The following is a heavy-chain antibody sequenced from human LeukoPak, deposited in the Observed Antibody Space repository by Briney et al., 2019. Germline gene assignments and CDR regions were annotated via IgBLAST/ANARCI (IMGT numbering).Heavy chain of an antibody. CDR3: ARGSYFDYPHDAFDI. CDR2: ISAYNGNT. D-gene: IGHD3-9*01. J-gene: IGHJ3*02. CDR1: GYTFTSYG. V-gene: IGHV1-18*01. Sequence: ASVKVSCKASGYTFTSYGISWVRQAPGQGLEWMGWISAYNGNTNYAQKLQGRVTMTTDTSTSTAYMELRSLRSDDTAVYYCARGSYFDYPHDAFDIWGQGTMVTVSS.